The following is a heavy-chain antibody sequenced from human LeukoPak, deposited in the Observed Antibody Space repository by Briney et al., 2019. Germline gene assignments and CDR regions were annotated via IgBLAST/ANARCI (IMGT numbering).Heavy chain of an antibody. CDR3: ARLDDRAARIAVGRSSTWSSRRGFDY. CDR1: GGSISSSSYY. J-gene: IGHJ4*02. Sequence: SETLSLTCTVSGGSISSSSYYWGWIRQPPGKGLEWIGEINHSGGTNYNPSLKSRVTISVDTSKNQFSLKLSSVTAADTAVYYCARLDDRAARIAVGRSSTWSSRRGFDYWGQGTLVTVSS. D-gene: IGHD6-13*01. V-gene: IGHV4-39*01. CDR2: INHSGGT.